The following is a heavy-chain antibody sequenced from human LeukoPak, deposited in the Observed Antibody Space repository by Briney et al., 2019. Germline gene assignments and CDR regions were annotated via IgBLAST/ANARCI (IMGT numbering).Heavy chain of an antibody. CDR3: ARDSGTTGEVKFDP. V-gene: IGHV3-73*01. J-gene: IGHJ5*02. Sequence: GRFTITRDDSENTAYLQMNSLKTEDTAVYYCARDSGTTGEVKFDPWGQGSLVTVSS. D-gene: IGHD3-10*01.